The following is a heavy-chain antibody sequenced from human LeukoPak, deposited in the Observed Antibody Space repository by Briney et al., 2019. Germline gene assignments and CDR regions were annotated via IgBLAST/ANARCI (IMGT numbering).Heavy chain of an antibody. CDR1: GFTFSSYSMN. J-gene: IGHJ4*02. CDR2: IYYSGST. CDR3: ARDIRNYAVDY. D-gene: IGHD1-14*01. Sequence: GSLRLSCAASGFTFSSYSMNWVRQAPGKGLEWIGSIYYSGSTYYNPSLKSRVTISVDTSKNQFSLKLSSVTAADTAVYYCARDIRNYAVDYWGQGTLVTVSS. V-gene: IGHV4-59*05.